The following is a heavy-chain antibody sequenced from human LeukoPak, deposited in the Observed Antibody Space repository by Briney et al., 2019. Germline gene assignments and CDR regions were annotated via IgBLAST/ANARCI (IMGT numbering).Heavy chain of an antibody. Sequence: PSETLSLTCTVSGGSISSSSYYWGWIRQPPGKGLEWIGSIYYSGSTYYNPSLKSRVTISVDTSKNQFSLKLSSVTAADTAVYYCARGPATPFDYWGQGTLVTVSS. CDR1: GGSISSSSYY. CDR2: IYYSGST. V-gene: IGHV4-39*07. J-gene: IGHJ4*02. CDR3: ARGPATPFDY.